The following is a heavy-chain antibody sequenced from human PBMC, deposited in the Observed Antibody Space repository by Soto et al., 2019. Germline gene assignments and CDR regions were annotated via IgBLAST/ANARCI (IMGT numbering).Heavy chain of an antibody. Sequence: ASVKVSCKASGYTFTSYGISWVRQAPGQGLEWMGWISPKTGETKYAQKLQGWVTITRDTSISTAYMEVNRLKSNDSAVYYCARTRIQLWTPDYWGQGTQVTVSS. CDR1: GYTFTSYG. CDR3: ARTRIQLWTPDY. D-gene: IGHD5-18*01. J-gene: IGHJ4*02. CDR2: ISPKTGET. V-gene: IGHV1-18*01.